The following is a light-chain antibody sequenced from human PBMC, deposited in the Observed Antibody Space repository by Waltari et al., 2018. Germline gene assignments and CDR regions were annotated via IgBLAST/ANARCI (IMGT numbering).Light chain of an antibody. CDR1: QSVSNY. Sequence: DIQMTQSPSSLSASVGARVTITCRPSQSVSNYLNWYQQKPGKAPKVLIYAASSLQSGVPSRFSGSGSGTDFTLTISSLQPEDFATYYCQQTYRSPITFGQGTRLEIK. J-gene: IGKJ5*01. V-gene: IGKV1-39*01. CDR2: AAS. CDR3: QQTYRSPIT.